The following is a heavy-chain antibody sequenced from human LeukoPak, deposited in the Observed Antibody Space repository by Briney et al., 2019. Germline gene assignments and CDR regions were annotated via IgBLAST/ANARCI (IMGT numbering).Heavy chain of an antibody. CDR2: IYTSGST. D-gene: IGHD1-7*01. CDR3: ARVGNWNYQVYYYYMDV. Sequence: PSETLSLTCTVSGGSISSYYWSWIRQPAGKGLEWIGRIYTSGSTNYNSSLKSRVTMSVDTSKNQFSLKLSSVTAADTAVYYCARVGNWNYQVYYYYMDVWGKGTTVTVSS. J-gene: IGHJ6*03. V-gene: IGHV4-4*07. CDR1: GGSISSYY.